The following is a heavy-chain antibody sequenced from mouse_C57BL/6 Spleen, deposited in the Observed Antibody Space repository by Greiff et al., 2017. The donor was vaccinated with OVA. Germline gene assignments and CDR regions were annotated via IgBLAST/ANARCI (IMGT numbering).Heavy chain of an antibody. CDR2: ISDGGSYT. CDR1: GFTFSSYA. D-gene: IGHD3-2*02. Sequence: EVHLVESGGGLVKPGGSLKLSCAASGFTFSSYAMSWVRQTPEKRLEWVATISDGGSYTYYPDNVKGRFTISRDNAKNNLYLQMSHLKSEDTAMYYCAREGTAQGRGFDYWGQGTTLTVSS. V-gene: IGHV5-4*01. CDR3: AREGTAQGRGFDY. J-gene: IGHJ2*01.